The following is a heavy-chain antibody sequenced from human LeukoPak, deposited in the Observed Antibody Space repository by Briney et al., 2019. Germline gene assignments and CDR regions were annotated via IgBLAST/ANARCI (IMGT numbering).Heavy chain of an antibody. CDR2: ISGSGGST. Sequence: GGSLRLSCAASGFTFSSYAMSWVRQSPGKGLDWVSAISGSGGSTYYADSVKGRFTISRDNSKNTLYLQMNSLRAEDTAVYYCAKVGGSYDYFDYWGQGTLLTVSS. J-gene: IGHJ4*02. V-gene: IGHV3-23*01. CDR3: AKVGGSYDYFDY. D-gene: IGHD1-26*01. CDR1: GFTFSSYA.